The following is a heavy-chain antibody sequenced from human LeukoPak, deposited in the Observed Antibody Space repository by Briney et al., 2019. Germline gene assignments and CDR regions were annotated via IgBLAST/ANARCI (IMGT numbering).Heavy chain of an antibody. CDR2: ISSSSSYI. V-gene: IGHV3-21*04. Sequence: GGSLRLSCAASGFTFSSYSMNWVRQAPGKGLEWVSSISSSSSYIYYADSVKGRFTISRDNAKNSLYLQMNSLRAEDTAVYYCARDRVTMVRGVNYYFDYWGQGTLVTVSS. D-gene: IGHD3-10*01. CDR3: ARDRVTMVRGVNYYFDY. CDR1: GFTFSSYS. J-gene: IGHJ4*02.